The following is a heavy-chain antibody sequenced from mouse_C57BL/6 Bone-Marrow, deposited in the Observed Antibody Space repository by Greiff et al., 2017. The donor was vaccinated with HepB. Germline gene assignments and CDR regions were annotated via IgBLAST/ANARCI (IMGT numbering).Heavy chain of an antibody. Sequence: VKLQQSGAELARPGASVKLSCKASGYTFTSYGISWVKQRTGQGLEWIGEIYPRSGNTYYNEKFKGKATLTADKSSSTAYMELRSLTSEDSAVYFCAIEGGSSPFTEYFDVWGTGTTVTVSS. D-gene: IGHD1-1*01. CDR2: IYPRSGNT. J-gene: IGHJ1*03. CDR1: GYTFTSYG. V-gene: IGHV1-81*01. CDR3: AIEGGSSPFTEYFDV.